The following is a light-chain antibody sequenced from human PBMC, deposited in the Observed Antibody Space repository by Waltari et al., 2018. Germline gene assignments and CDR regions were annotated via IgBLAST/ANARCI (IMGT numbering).Light chain of an antibody. Sequence: QLVLTQSPSASASLGAPVNLTFPLSSWHSSNINAWLQQKPEKGPRYLMKVNSDGSHSKGDEIPDRFSGSSSGAERYLTISTVQSEDEADYYCQTGGHGTWVFGGGTKLTVL. CDR1: SWHSSNI. J-gene: IGLJ3*02. V-gene: IGLV4-69*01. CDR3: QTGGHGTWV. CDR2: VNSDGSH.